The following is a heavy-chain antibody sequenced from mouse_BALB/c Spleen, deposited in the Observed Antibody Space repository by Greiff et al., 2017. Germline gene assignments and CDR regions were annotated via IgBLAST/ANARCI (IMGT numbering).Heavy chain of an antibody. Sequence: VQLQQPGAELVKPGASVKMSCKASGYTFTSYWMHWVKQRPGQGLEWIGTIDPSDSYTSYNQKFKGKATLTVDTSSSTAYMQLSSLTSEDSAVYYCTRPSTMVTKAWFAYWGQGTLVTVSA. V-gene: IGHV1S127*01. CDR3: TRPSTMVTKAWFAY. CDR2: IDPSDSYT. CDR1: GYTFTSYW. J-gene: IGHJ3*01. D-gene: IGHD2-2*01.